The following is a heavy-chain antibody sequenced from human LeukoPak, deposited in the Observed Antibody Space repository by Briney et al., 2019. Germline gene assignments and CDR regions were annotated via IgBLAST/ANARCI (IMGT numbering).Heavy chain of an antibody. CDR2: INPNSGGT. CDR1: GYTFTGYY. V-gene: IGHV1-2*02. CDR3: ARAQGSGIYSRLDY. D-gene: IGHD3-10*01. J-gene: IGHJ4*02. Sequence: GASVKVSCKASGYTFTGYYMHWVRQAPGQGLEWMGWINPNSGGTNYAQKFQGRVTMTRDTSISTAYMELSRLRSDDTAVYYCARAQGSGIYSRLDYWGQGTLVTVSS.